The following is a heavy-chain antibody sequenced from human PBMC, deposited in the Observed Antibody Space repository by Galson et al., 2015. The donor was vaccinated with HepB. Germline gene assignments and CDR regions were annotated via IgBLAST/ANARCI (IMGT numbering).Heavy chain of an antibody. Sequence: SLRLSCAASGFTFSSYAMHWVRQAPGKGLEWVAVISYDGSNKYYADSVKGRFTISRDNSENTLYLQMNSLRAEDTAVYYCAREIRGYFDYWGQGTLVTVSS. J-gene: IGHJ4*02. CDR3: AREIRGYFDY. V-gene: IGHV3-30-3*01. CDR2: ISYDGSNK. CDR1: GFTFSSYA. D-gene: IGHD1-26*01.